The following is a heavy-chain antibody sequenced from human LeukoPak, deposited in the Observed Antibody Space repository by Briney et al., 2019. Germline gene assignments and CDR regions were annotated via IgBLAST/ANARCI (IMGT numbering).Heavy chain of an antibody. CDR3: AKDRCSNGVGCYYYYMDV. Sequence: GGSLRLSCAASGFTFSSYAMSWVRQAPGKGLECISGFSGSGGSTYYADSVKGRFTISRDNSKNTLYLQMNSLRAEDTAVYYCAKDRCSNGVGCYYYYMDVWGKGTTVTISS. CDR2: FSGSGGST. D-gene: IGHD2-8*01. CDR1: GFTFSSYA. J-gene: IGHJ6*03. V-gene: IGHV3-23*01.